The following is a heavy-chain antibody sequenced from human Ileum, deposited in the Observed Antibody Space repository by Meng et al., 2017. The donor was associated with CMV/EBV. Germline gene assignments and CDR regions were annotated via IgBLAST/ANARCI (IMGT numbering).Heavy chain of an antibody. D-gene: IGHD2-8*01. Sequence: SETLSLTCAVSGASVSREYYYWSWIRQPPGKGLEWVAYISYSGNTNSNPSLKSRVSISADAAKTLFSLRLTSVTTADTAVYYCARGWADIRLSGVMDLWGQGTTVTVSS. CDR3: ARGWADIRLSGVMDL. V-gene: IGHV4-61*01. CDR1: GASVSREYYY. J-gene: IGHJ6*02. CDR2: ISYSGNT.